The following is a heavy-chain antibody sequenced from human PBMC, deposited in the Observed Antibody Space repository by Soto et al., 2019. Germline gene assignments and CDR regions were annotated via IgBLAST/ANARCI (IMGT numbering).Heavy chain of an antibody. CDR1: GGSISSSSYY. J-gene: IGHJ4*02. V-gene: IGHV4-39*01. CDR2: IYYSRST. Sequence: SQTLSLTCTVSGGSISSSSYYWGWIRQPPGKGLEWIGSIYYSRSTYYNPSLKSRVTISVDTSKNQFSLKLSSVTAADTAVYYCARRPLDGYNSQYYFDYWGQGTLVTVSS. CDR3: ARRPLDGYNSQYYFDY. D-gene: IGHD5-12*01.